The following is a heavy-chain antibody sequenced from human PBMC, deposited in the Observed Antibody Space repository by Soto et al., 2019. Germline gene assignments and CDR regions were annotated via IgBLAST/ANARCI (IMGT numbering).Heavy chain of an antibody. CDR2: IYYSGST. CDR3: ARGGTYYDSSGYYYAGFDY. J-gene: IGHJ4*02. Sequence: SETLSLTCTVSGGSVSSGSYYWSWIRQPPGKGLEWIGYIYYSGSTNYNPSLKSRVTISVDTSKNQFSLKLSSVTAADTAVYYCARGGTYYDSSGYYYAGFDYWGQGTLVTAPQ. CDR1: GGSVSSGSYY. V-gene: IGHV4-61*01. D-gene: IGHD3-22*01.